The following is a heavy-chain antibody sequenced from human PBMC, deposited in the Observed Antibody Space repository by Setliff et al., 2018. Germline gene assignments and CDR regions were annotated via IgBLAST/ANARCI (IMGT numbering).Heavy chain of an antibody. J-gene: IGHJ4*02. CDR1: GYSISSGYI. V-gene: IGHV4-38-2*02. D-gene: IGHD2-21*02. CDR3: ARDLGHGGDSDY. CDR2: TGHTGSI. Sequence: SETLSLTCTVSGYSISSGYIWGWIRQPPGKGLEWVGNTGHTGSINYNPSLKSRLTISRDTSKNQVSLKLNSVTATDTAVYYCARDLGHGGDSDYWGQGILVTVSS.